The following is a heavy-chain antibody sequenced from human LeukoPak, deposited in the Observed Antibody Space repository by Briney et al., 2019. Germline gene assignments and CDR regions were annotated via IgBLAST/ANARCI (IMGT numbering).Heavy chain of an antibody. V-gene: IGHV5-51*01. CDR1: GYSFTSYW. Sequence: GESLKISCKGSGYSFTSYWIGWVRQMPGKGLEWMGIIYPGDSDTRYSPSFQGQVTISADKSISTAYLQWSSLKASDTAIYYCARHRYYETSGYFSRNYYYYMDVWGKGTTVTVSS. CDR2: IYPGDSDT. D-gene: IGHD3-22*01. J-gene: IGHJ6*03. CDR3: ARHRYYETSGYFSRNYYYYMDV.